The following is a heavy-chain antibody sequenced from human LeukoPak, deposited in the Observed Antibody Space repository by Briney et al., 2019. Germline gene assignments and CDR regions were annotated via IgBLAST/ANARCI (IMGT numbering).Heavy chain of an antibody. CDR1: GFTFSSYG. J-gene: IGHJ6*02. Sequence: GRSLRLSCAASGFTFSSYGMHWVRQAPGKGLEWVAVIWYDGSNKYYADSVKGRFTISRDNSKNTLYLQMNSLRAEDTAVYYCARDQEYYGILTGYTLRSGMDVWGQGTTVTVSS. CDR3: ARDQEYYGILTGYTLRSGMDV. CDR2: IWYDGSNK. V-gene: IGHV3-33*01. D-gene: IGHD3-9*01.